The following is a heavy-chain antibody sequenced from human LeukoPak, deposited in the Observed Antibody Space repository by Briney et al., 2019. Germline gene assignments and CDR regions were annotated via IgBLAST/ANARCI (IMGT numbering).Heavy chain of an antibody. CDR2: ISYDGSNK. CDR3: ARDGANIAVAGDEPDY. Sequence: GGSLRLSCAASGFTFSSYAMHWVRQAPGKGLEWVAVISYDGSNKYYADSVKGRFTISRDNSKNTLYLQMNSLRAEDTAVYYCARDGANIAVAGDEPDYWGQGTLVTVSS. V-gene: IGHV3-30-3*01. J-gene: IGHJ4*02. CDR1: GFTFSSYA. D-gene: IGHD6-19*01.